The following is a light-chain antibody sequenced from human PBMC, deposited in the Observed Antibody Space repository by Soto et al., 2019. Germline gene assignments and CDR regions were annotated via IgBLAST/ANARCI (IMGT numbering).Light chain of an antibody. CDR2: EDN. V-gene: IGLV6-57*01. CDR3: QSYDSSTRV. Sequence: NFMLTQPHSVSESPGKTVTISCTRSSGSIASNYVQWFQQRPGSSPTTVIYEDNQRPSGVPDRFSGSIDRSSNSASLTISGLKTEDEADYYCQSYDSSTRVFGGGTKVTVL. CDR1: SGSIASNY. J-gene: IGLJ3*02.